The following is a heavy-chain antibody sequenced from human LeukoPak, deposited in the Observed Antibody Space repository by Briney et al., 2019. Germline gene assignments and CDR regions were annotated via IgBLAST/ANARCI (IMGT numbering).Heavy chain of an antibody. D-gene: IGHD1-26*01. CDR2: IYTSGST. Sequence: PSQTLSLTCTVSGGSISSGSYYWSWIRQPAGKGLEWIGRIYTSGSTNYNPSLKSRVTISVDTSKNQFSLRLSSVTAADTAVYYCARHSGSYWYWGQGTLVTVSS. CDR1: GGSISSGSYY. CDR3: ARHSGSYWY. J-gene: IGHJ4*02. V-gene: IGHV4-61*02.